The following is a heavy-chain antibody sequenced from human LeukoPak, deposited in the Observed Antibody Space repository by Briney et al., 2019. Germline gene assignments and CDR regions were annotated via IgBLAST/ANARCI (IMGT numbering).Heavy chain of an antibody. CDR2: IYYSGST. Sequence: TQTLSLTCTVSGGSISSGDYYWSWIRQPPGKGLEWIGYIYYSGSTYYNPSLKSRVTISVDTSKNQFSLKLSSVTAADTAVYYCAREIAMVTSVPGELDYWGQGTQVTVSS. CDR1: GGSISSGDYY. J-gene: IGHJ4*02. V-gene: IGHV4-30-4*08. CDR3: AREIAMVTSVPGELDY. D-gene: IGHD5-18*01.